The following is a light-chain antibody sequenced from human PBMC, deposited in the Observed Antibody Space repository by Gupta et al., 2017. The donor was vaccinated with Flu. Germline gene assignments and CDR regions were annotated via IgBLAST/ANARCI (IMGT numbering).Light chain of an antibody. Sequence: PSSLSASVGDRVTITCRASQDISSYLDWYQQKSGKVPKLLIYAASSLQSGVPSRFSGSGSGTDFTLTISSLQPEDVATYYCQKNNSAPLAFGGGTKVEIK. J-gene: IGKJ4*01. CDR1: QDISSY. CDR2: AAS. CDR3: QKNNSAPLA. V-gene: IGKV1-27*01.